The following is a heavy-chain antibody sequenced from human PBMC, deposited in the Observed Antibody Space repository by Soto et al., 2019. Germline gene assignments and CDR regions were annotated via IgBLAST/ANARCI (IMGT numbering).Heavy chain of an antibody. CDR2: ISAYNGNT. D-gene: IGHD3-22*01. Sequence: ASVKVSCKASGYTFTSHGISWVRQAPGQGLEWMGWISAYNGNTNYAQKLQGRVTMTTDTSTSTAYMELRSLRSDDTAVYYCARGQAYYYDSSGYYSPWDFDYWGQGTLVTVSS. J-gene: IGHJ4*02. CDR3: ARGQAYYYDSSGYYSPWDFDY. CDR1: GYTFTSHG. V-gene: IGHV1-18*04.